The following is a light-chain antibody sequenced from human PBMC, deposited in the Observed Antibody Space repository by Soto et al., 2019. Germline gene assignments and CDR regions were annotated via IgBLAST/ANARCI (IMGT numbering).Light chain of an antibody. CDR2: LGS. CDR1: QSLLHSNGYNY. Sequence: DIVMTQYPLSLPVTPGEPASISCRSSQSLLHSNGYNYLDWYLQTPGQSPQLMIYLGSNRASGVPDRFSGSGSGTDFTLKISRVEAEYVGVFYFMQALQTPYTLGQGTKLEIK. CDR3: MQALQTPYT. J-gene: IGKJ2*01. V-gene: IGKV2-28*01.